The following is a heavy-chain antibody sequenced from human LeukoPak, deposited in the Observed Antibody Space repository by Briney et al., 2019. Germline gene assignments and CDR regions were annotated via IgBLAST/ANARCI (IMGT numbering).Heavy chain of an antibody. J-gene: IGHJ4*02. CDR3: ARASAAQWRYYFDY. V-gene: IGHV3-48*03. CDR2: ISSSGSTI. CDR1: GFTFSSYE. Sequence: GGSLRLSCAASGFTFSSYEMNWVRQAPGRGLEWVSYISSSGSTIYYADSVKGRFTISRDNAKNSLYLQMNSLRAEDTAVYYCARASAAQWRYYFDYWGQGTLVTVSS. D-gene: IGHD6-19*01.